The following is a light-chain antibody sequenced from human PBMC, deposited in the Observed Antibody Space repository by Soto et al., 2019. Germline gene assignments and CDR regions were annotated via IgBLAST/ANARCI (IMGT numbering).Light chain of an antibody. CDR1: SGHSSYA. CDR3: QTWGTGNWV. V-gene: IGLV4-69*01. Sequence: QLVLTQSPSASASLGASVKLTGTLRSGHSSYAIAWHQQQPEKGPRYLMKLNSDGSHSKGDGIPDRFSGSSSGAERYLTISSLQSEDEADYYCQTWGTGNWVFGGGTKLTVL. J-gene: IGLJ3*02. CDR2: LNSDGSH.